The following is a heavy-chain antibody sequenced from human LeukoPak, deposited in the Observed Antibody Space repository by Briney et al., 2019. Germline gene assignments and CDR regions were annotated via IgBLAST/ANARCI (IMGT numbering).Heavy chain of an antibody. CDR1: GFTFSSYS. D-gene: IGHD3-10*01. Sequence: GGSLRLSCAASGFTFSSYSMNWVRQAPGKGLEWVSSISSSSSYIYYADSVKGRFTISRDNAKNSLYLQMNSLRAEDTAVYYCARVATMVRVPLDALDIWGQGTMVSVSS. J-gene: IGHJ3*02. CDR2: ISSSSSYI. V-gene: IGHV3-21*01. CDR3: ARVATMVRVPLDALDI.